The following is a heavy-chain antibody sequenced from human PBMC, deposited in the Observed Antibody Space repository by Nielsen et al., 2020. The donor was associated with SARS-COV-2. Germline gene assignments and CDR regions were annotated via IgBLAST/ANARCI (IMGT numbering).Heavy chain of an antibody. Sequence: SETLSLTCTVSGGSISSVGYYWSWIRQHPGKGLEWIGYIYYSGSTYYNPSLKSRVTISVDTSKNQFSLKLSSVTAADTAVYYCAGIEYEGYYYYYYYMDVWGKGTTVTVSS. CDR1: GGSISSVGYY. CDR2: IYYSGST. V-gene: IGHV4-31*03. D-gene: IGHD6-6*01. CDR3: AGIEYEGYYYYYYYMDV. J-gene: IGHJ6*03.